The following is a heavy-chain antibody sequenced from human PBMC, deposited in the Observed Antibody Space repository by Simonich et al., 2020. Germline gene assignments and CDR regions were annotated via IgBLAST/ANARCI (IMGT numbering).Heavy chain of an antibody. CDR2: ISSSSSYI. Sequence: EVQLVESGGGLVKPGGSLRLSCAASGFTFSSYSMNWVRQAPGKGLEWVSSISSSSSYIYYADSVKGRFTNSRDKAKNALYLQMNSLRAEDTAVYYCAGGVYCSSTSCSTYYYYGMDVWGQGTTVTVSS. D-gene: IGHD2-2*01. J-gene: IGHJ6*02. CDR1: GFTFSSYS. CDR3: AGGVYCSSTSCSTYYYYGMDV. V-gene: IGHV3-21*01.